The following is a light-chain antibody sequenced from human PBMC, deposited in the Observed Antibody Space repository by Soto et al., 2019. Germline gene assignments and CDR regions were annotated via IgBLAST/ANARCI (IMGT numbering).Light chain of an antibody. CDR1: SSNIGSNY. CDR3: EAWDDSRSGHV. CDR2: RNN. V-gene: IGLV1-47*01. J-gene: IGLJ1*01. Sequence: QSVLTQPPSASGTPGQRVTFSCSGSSSNIGSNYVFWYQHLPGTAPKLLIYRNNQRPSGVPDRFSGSKSGTSASLAISGLRFEDEVDYYCEAWDDSRSGHVFGTGTKGTVL.